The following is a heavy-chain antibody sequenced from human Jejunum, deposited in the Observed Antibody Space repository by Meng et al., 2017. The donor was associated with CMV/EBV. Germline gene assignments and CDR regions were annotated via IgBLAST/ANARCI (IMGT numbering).Heavy chain of an antibody. V-gene: IGHV4-30-4*01. CDR1: GGSISSGDYY. J-gene: IGHJ5*02. Sequence: QGQLQDAGPGLVKPSQTLSLTCTVSGGSISSGDYYWSWIRQPPGKGLEWIGCIYYSGSTYYNPSLKGRVTISVDTSKNQFSLNLSSVTAADTAVYYCARGQRSYSGSYPEWFDPWGQGTLVTVSS. CDR2: IYYSGST. CDR3: ARGQRSYSGSYPEWFDP. D-gene: IGHD1-26*01.